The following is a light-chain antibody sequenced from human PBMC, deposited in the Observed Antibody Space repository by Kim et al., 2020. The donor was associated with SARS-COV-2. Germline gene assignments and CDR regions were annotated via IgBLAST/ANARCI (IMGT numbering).Light chain of an antibody. CDR3: QKYNTAPWT. Sequence: DIEMTQSPSSLSASVGDRVTITCRASQAIANYLAWYQQKPGEVPKLLIYAASTLQPGIPSRFSGSGSGTDFTLTISTLQPEDVANYYCQKYNTAPWTFGQGTKVEIK. CDR1: QAIANY. V-gene: IGKV1-27*01. CDR2: AAS. J-gene: IGKJ1*01.